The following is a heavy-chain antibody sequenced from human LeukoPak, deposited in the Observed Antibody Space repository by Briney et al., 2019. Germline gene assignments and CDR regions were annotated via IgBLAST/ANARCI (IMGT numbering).Heavy chain of an antibody. J-gene: IGHJ5*02. D-gene: IGHD6-19*01. CDR3: ARGSGWYRHHNWFDP. CDR1: GGSISSSNW. CDR2: INHSGST. V-gene: IGHV4-4*02. Sequence: SGTLSLTCAVSGGSISSSNWWNWVRQPPGKGLEWIGEINHSGSTNYNPSLKSRVTISVDTSKNQFSLKLSSVTAADTAVYYCARGSGWYRHHNWFDPWGQGTLVTVSS.